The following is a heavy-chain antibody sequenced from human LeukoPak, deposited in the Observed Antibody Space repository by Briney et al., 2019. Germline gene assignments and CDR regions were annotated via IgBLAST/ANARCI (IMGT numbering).Heavy chain of an antibody. D-gene: IGHD6-19*01. CDR1: GFTFSSYA. V-gene: IGHV3-30-3*01. J-gene: IGHJ4*02. CDR3: ARGYSSGWSGPFDY. Sequence: PGRSLRLSCAASGFTFSSYAMHWVRQAPGKGLEWVAVISYDGSNKYYADSVKGRFTISRDNSKNTLYLQMNSLRAEDTAVYYCARGYSSGWSGPFDYWGQGTLVTVSS. CDR2: ISYDGSNK.